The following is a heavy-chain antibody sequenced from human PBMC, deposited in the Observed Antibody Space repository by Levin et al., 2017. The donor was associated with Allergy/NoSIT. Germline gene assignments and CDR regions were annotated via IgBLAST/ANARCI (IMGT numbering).Heavy chain of an antibody. CDR2: IRSKTYGGTT. V-gene: IGHV3-49*03. Sequence: GESLKISCTTSGFTFGEYAMSWFRQAPGKGLEWVGLIRSKTYGGTTEYAASVKGRFTISRDDSKSIAYLQMNSLKTEDTAVYYCARHRGTGWYFDLWGRGTLVSVSS. CDR3: ARHRGTGWYFDL. D-gene: IGHD1-1*01. J-gene: IGHJ2*01. CDR1: GFTFGEYA.